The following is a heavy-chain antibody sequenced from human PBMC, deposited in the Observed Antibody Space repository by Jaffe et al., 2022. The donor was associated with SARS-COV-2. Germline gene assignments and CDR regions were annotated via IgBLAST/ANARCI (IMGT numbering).Heavy chain of an antibody. D-gene: IGHD3-22*01. V-gene: IGHV3-30*04. J-gene: IGHJ4*02. Sequence: QVQLVESGGGVVQSGRSLRLSCAASGFTFSNYAMHWVRQAPGKGLEWVAIISYDGSKSYYADSVKGRFTISRDSSKNTLYLQMNSLRAEDTAVYYCARDPDGSGYNVFDYWGQGTLVTVSS. CDR1: GFTFSNYA. CDR2: ISYDGSKS. CDR3: ARDPDGSGYNVFDY.